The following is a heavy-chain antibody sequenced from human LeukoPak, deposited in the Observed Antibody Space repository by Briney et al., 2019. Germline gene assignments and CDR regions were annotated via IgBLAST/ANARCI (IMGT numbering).Heavy chain of an antibody. V-gene: IGHV4-59*01. CDR3: AALWFGDPETPHDY. Sequence: PSETLSLTCTVSGGSISSYYWSWVRQPPGKGLEWIGYIYYTGTTNYNPSLKSRVTISVDTSKNQFSLKVRSVTAADTPVYYCAALWFGDPETPHDYWGQGTLVTVSS. CDR2: IYYTGTT. D-gene: IGHD3-10*01. J-gene: IGHJ4*02. CDR1: GGSISSYY.